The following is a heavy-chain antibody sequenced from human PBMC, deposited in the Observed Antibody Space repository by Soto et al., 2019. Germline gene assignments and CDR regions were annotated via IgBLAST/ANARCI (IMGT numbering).Heavy chain of an antibody. CDR2: IYYDGST. V-gene: IGHV4-39*07. D-gene: IGHD2-15*01. CDR1: GGSINSNNYY. Sequence: SETLSLTCTVSGGSINSNNYYWAWIRQPPGKGLAWIASIYYDGSTYYNPPLKSRVIISADTSMNQFSLKLSSVTAADTAVYYCARDSVAFFDSWGQGTLVTVS. J-gene: IGHJ4*02. CDR3: ARDSVAFFDS.